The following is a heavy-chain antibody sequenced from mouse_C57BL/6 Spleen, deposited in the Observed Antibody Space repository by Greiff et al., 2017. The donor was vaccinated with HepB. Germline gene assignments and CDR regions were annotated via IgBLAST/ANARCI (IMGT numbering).Heavy chain of an antibody. D-gene: IGHD1-1*01. Sequence: VQLQQSGPELVKPGASVKISCKASGYTFTDYYMNWVKQSHGKSLEWIGDINPNNGGTSYNQKFKGKATLTVDKSSSTAYMELRSLTSEDSAVYYCEIYYYGSSYGLFAYWGQGTLVTVSA. CDR2: INPNNGGT. V-gene: IGHV1-26*01. J-gene: IGHJ3*01. CDR3: EIYYYGSSYGLFAY. CDR1: GYTFTDYY.